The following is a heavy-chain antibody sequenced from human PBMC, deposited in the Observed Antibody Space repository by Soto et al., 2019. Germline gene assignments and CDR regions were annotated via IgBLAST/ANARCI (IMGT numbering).Heavy chain of an antibody. CDR1: GFTFSSYS. CDR3: ASVPGMGGYYEDWFDP. Sequence: EVQLVESGGGLVKPGGSLRLSSAASGFTFSSYSMNWVRQAPGKGLEWVSSISSSSSYIYYADSVKGRFTISRDNAKNSLYLQMNSLRAEDTAVYYCASVPGMGGYYEDWFDPWGQGTLVTVSS. D-gene: IGHD3-22*01. J-gene: IGHJ5*02. V-gene: IGHV3-21*01. CDR2: ISSSSSYI.